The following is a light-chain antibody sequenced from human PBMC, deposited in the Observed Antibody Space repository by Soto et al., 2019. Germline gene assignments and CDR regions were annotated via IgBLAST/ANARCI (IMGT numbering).Light chain of an antibody. Sequence: DLVMTQTPLSSPVTLGQPASISCRSSESLIHSDGSTHLSWLQQRPGQPPRLLIYKIFNRFSGVPDRFSGSGAGTDFKLKISRVEAEDVGIYYCMQATQFPHTLGQGTQLEIK. CDR1: ESLIHSDGSTH. J-gene: IGKJ2*01. CDR3: MQATQFPHT. CDR2: KIF. V-gene: IGKV2-24*01.